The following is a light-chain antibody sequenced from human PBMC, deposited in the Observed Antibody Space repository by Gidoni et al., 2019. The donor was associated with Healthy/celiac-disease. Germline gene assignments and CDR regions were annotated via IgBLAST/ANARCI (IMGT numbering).Light chain of an antibody. J-gene: IGKJ1*01. V-gene: IGKV3-20*01. CDR3: QQYGSSPQGT. CDR2: GAS. CDR1: QSVSSSY. Sequence: DIVLTPSPGTLSLSPGDRATLSCRASQSVSSSYLAWYQQKPGQAPRLLIYGASSRATGIPDRFSGSGSGTDFTLTISRLEPEDFAVYYCQQYGSSPQGTFGQGTKVEIK.